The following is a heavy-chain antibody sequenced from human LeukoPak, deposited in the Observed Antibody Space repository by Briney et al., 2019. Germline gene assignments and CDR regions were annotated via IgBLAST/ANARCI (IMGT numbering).Heavy chain of an antibody. V-gene: IGHV4-34*01. CDR1: GGSFSGYY. CDR2: INHSGST. CDR3: ARGHYYYYGMDV. J-gene: IGHJ6*02. Sequence: PSETLSLTCAVYGGSFSGYYWSWIRHPPGKGLEWIGEINHSGSTNYNPSLKSRVTISVDTSKNQFSLKLSSVTAADTAVYYCARGHYYYYGMDVWGQGTTVTVSS.